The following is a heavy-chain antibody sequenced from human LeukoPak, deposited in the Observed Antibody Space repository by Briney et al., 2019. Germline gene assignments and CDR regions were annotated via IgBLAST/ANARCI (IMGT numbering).Heavy chain of an antibody. CDR3: ARHGGGGRSAGILNWFDP. J-gene: IGHJ5*02. Sequence: PSETLSLTCAVYGGSFSGYYWSWIRQPPGKGLEWIGEINHSGSTNYNPSLKSRVTISVDTSKNQFSLKLSSVTAADTAVYYCARHGGGGRSAGILNWFDPWGQGTLVTVSS. CDR1: GGSFSGYY. D-gene: IGHD1-14*01. V-gene: IGHV4-34*01. CDR2: INHSGST.